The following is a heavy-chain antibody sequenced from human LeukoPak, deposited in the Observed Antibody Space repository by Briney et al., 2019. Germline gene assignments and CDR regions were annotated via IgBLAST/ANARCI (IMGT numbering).Heavy chain of an antibody. CDR2: INTDGSST. J-gene: IGHJ4*02. D-gene: IGHD5/OR15-5a*01. CDR3: ARNRFGVWGY. CDR1: GFTFSDYW. V-gene: IGHV3-74*01. Sequence: GGSLRLSCVASGFTFSDYWMHWVRQAPGKGLVWVSRINTDGSSTTYADTVKGRFTISRDNAKNTLYLQVNNLRAEDTAVYYCARNRFGVWGYWGQGTLVTVSS.